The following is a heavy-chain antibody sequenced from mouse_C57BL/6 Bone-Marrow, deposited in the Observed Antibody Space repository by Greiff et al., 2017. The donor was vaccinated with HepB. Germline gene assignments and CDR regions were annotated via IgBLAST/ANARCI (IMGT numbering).Heavy chain of an antibody. V-gene: IGHV5-6*01. Sequence: EVHLVESGGDLVKPGGSLKLSCAASGFTFSSYGMSWVRQTPDKRLEWVATISSGGSYTYYPDSVKGRFTISRDNAKNTLYLQMSSLKSEDTAMYYCARRGVVAEDYWGQGTTLTVSS. CDR1: GFTFSSYG. J-gene: IGHJ2*01. CDR3: ARRGVVAEDY. D-gene: IGHD1-1*01. CDR2: ISSGGSYT.